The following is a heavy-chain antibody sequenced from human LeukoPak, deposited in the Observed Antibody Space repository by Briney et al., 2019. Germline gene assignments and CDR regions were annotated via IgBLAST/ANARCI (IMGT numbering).Heavy chain of an antibody. V-gene: IGHV4-59*12. D-gene: IGHD2-2*01. CDR2: IYYSGST. CDR3: ARVSTTYYYMDV. Sequence: SEILSLTCTVSGGSISRYYWSWIRQPPGKGLEWIGYIYYSGSTNYNPSLKSRVTISVDRSKNQFSLKLSSVTAADTAVYYCARVSTTYYYMDVWGKGTTVTVSS. J-gene: IGHJ6*03. CDR1: GGSISRYY.